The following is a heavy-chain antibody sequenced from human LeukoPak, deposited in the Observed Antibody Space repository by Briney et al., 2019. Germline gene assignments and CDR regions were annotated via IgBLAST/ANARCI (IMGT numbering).Heavy chain of an antibody. J-gene: IGHJ4*02. CDR3: AREVLGTASAFDY. Sequence: GGSLRLSCAASGFTFDDYAMHWVRQAPGKGLEWVSGISWNSGSIGYADSVKGRFTIFRDNAKNSLSLQMNSLRADDTAVYYCAREVLGTASAFDYWGQGTLVTVSS. V-gene: IGHV3-9*01. CDR1: GFTFDDYA. CDR2: ISWNSGSI. D-gene: IGHD1-1*01.